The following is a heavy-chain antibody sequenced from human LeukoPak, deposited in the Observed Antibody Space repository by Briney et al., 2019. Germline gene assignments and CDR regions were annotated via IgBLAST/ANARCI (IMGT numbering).Heavy chain of an antibody. CDR3: ARDVEGGTFDI. J-gene: IGHJ3*02. D-gene: IGHD3-16*01. V-gene: IGHV3-7*05. CDR1: GFTFSGSA. Sequence: GGTLRLSCAASGFTFSGSAMSWVRQAPGRGLEWVANIDQSGGRNNYVDSVKGRFTISRDNAKNSLFLEMSSLRADDTAVYFCARDVEGGTFDIWGQGTTVTVSS. CDR2: IDQSGGRN.